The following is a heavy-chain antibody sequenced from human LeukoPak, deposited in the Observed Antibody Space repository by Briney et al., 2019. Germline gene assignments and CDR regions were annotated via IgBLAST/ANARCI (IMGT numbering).Heavy chain of an antibody. J-gene: IGHJ4*02. CDR2: ISAYNGNT. CDR1: GYTFNNYG. CDR3: ARGRYSSSCPDY. Sequence: ASVKVSCKASGYTFNNYGTSWVRQAPGQGLEWMGWISAYNGNTNYAQKFQGRLTMTTDTSTSTAYMELRNLRSDDTAVYYCARGRYSSSCPDYWGQGTLVTVSS. D-gene: IGHD6-13*01. V-gene: IGHV1-18*01.